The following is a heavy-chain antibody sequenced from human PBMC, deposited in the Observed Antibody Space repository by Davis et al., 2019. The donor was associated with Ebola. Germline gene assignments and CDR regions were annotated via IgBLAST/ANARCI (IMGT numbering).Heavy chain of an antibody. D-gene: IGHD3-3*01. J-gene: IGHJ6*02. CDR2: ISGSGSAI. V-gene: IGHV3-48*04. CDR1: GFTFATYS. Sequence: GESLKISCVVSGFTFATYSMNWVRQAPGKGLEWVSKISGSGSAIYYADSVKGRFTISRDNAKNSLYLQMNSLRAEDTAVYYCARAYYDFPGVDLYGMDVWGQGTTVTVSS. CDR3: ARAYYDFPGVDLYGMDV.